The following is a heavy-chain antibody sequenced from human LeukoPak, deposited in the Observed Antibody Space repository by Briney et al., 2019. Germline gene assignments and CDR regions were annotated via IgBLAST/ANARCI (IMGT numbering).Heavy chain of an antibody. CDR1: GGTFSSHA. Sequence: ASVKVSCKASGGTFSSHAISWVRQAPGQGLEWVGGIIPIFGTTNYAQKFQGRVTITTDESTSTGYMELRSLRSDDTAVYYCARGDSGYDYGFDNWGRGTLVTVSS. D-gene: IGHD5-12*01. J-gene: IGHJ4*02. CDR2: IIPIFGTT. CDR3: ARGDSGYDYGFDN. V-gene: IGHV1-69*05.